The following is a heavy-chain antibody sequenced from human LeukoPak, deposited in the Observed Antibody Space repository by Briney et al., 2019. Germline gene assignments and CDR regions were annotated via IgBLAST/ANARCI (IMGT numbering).Heavy chain of an antibody. CDR1: GFTFSSYS. CDR2: ISSSSSYI. CDR3: ARELLRYFDL. D-gene: IGHD2-15*01. J-gene: IGHJ2*01. V-gene: IGHV3-21*01. Sequence: GGSLRLSCAASGFTFSSYSMNWVRQAPGKGLEWVSSISSSSSYIYYADSVKGRFTISRDNAKNSLYLQMSSLRAEDTAVYYCARELLRYFDLWGRGTLVTVSS.